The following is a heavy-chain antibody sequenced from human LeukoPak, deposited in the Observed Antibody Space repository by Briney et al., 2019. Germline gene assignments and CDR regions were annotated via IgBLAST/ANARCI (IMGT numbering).Heavy chain of an antibody. J-gene: IGHJ4*02. D-gene: IGHD6-19*01. CDR1: GFTSSSQE. CDR2: ITPGSTYT. Sequence: PGGSLRLSCIASGFTSSSQELTWVRQAPGKGLEWVSTITPGSTYTKYADSVAGRFTISRDDSTNTLCLQMNSLRAEDTAVYFCAKHYVRDLAVANADYWGQGTLVTVSS. CDR3: AKHYVRDLAVANADY. V-gene: IGHV3-23*01.